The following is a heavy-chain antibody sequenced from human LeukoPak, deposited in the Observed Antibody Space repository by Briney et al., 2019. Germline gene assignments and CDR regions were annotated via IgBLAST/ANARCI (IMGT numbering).Heavy chain of an antibody. V-gene: IGHV3-30-3*01. Sequence: PGGSLRLSCEASGFTFSDAAMHWVRQTPGKGLEWVAVISYDGSNKYYADSVKGRFTISRDNSKNTLYLQMNSLRAEDTAVYYCARGASSSGPTVLYYFDYWGQGTLVTVSS. CDR1: GFTFSDAA. CDR3: ARGASSSGPTVLYYFDY. J-gene: IGHJ4*02. D-gene: IGHD6-19*01. CDR2: ISYDGSNK.